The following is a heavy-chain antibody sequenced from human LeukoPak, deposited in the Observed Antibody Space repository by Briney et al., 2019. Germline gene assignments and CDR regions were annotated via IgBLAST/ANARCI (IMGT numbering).Heavy chain of an antibody. CDR3: ARDGQTTVTLEYYFDY. Sequence: PGGSLRLSCAASGFTFSSYGMHWVRQAPGKGLEWVAVIWYDGSNKYYADSVKGRFTISRDNSKNTLYLQMNSLRAEDTAVYYCARDGQTTVTLEYYFDYWGQGTLVTVSS. J-gene: IGHJ4*02. V-gene: IGHV3-33*01. CDR1: GFTFSSYG. D-gene: IGHD4-17*01. CDR2: IWYDGSNK.